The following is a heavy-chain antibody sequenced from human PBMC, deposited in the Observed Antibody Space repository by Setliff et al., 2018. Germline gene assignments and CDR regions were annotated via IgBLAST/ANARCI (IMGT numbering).Heavy chain of an antibody. CDR3: ARLYYDYVWGSYRLYYYYGMDV. Sequence: EASVKVSCKASGYTFTSYDINWVRQATGQGLEWMGWMNPNSGNTGYAQKFQGRVTMTRNTSISTAYMELSSLRSEDTAVYYCARLYYDYVWGSYRLYYYYGMDVWGQGTTVTV. V-gene: IGHV1-8*02. CDR2: MNPNSGNT. J-gene: IGHJ6*02. D-gene: IGHD3-16*02. CDR1: GYTFTSYD.